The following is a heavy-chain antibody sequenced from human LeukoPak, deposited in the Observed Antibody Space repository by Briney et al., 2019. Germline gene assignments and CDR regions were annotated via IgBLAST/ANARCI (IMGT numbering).Heavy chain of an antibody. D-gene: IGHD1-14*01. Sequence: SQTLSLTCAISGDSFSSNSAAWNWIRQSPSRGLEWLGRTYYRSRWYNDYAVSVKSRVTINPDTSKNQFSLQLNSVTPEDTAVYYCARYGTSGGYFDYWGQGTLVTVSS. J-gene: IGHJ4*02. V-gene: IGHV6-1*01. CDR2: TYYRSRWYN. CDR1: GDSFSSNSAA. CDR3: ARYGTSGGYFDY.